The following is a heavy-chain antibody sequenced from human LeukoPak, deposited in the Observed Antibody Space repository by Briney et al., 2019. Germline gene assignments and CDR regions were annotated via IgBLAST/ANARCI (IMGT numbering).Heavy chain of an antibody. D-gene: IGHD3-3*01. CDR3: ARGDFGVVWYYMDV. Sequence: GASVKVSCKASGYTFTGYYMHWVRQAPGQGLEWMGWINPNSGGTNYAQKFQGRVTMTRDTSISTAYMELSRLRSDDTAVYYCARGDFGVVWYYMDVWGKGTTVTVSS. J-gene: IGHJ6*03. CDR1: GYTFTGYY. V-gene: IGHV1-2*02. CDR2: INPNSGGT.